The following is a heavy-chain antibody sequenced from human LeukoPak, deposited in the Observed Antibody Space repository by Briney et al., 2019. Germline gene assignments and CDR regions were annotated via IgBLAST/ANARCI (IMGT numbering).Heavy chain of an antibody. CDR1: GYTFTGYY. V-gene: IGHV1-2*02. J-gene: IGHJ4*02. CDR2: INPNSGGT. CDR3: ARGPTCANDY. Sequence: ASVKVSCKASGYTFTGYYMHWVRQAPGQGLEWMGWINPNSGGTNYAQKFQGRVTMTRDTSISTAYMEPSSLRSDDTAIYYCARGPTCANDYWGQGTLVTVSS.